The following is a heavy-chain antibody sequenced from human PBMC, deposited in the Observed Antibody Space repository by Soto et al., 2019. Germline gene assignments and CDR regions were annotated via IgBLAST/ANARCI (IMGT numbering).Heavy chain of an antibody. CDR1: GYTFTSYY. J-gene: IGHJ3*02. V-gene: IGHV1-46*03. CDR3: ARSGYSSGWSDDAFDI. Sequence: QVQLVQSGAEVKKPGASVKVSCKASGYTFTSYYMHWLRQAPGQGLEWMGIINPSGGSTSYAQKFQGRVTMTRDTSTSTVYMELSSLRSEDTAVYYCARSGYSSGWSDDAFDIWGQGTMVTVSS. CDR2: INPSGGST. D-gene: IGHD6-19*01.